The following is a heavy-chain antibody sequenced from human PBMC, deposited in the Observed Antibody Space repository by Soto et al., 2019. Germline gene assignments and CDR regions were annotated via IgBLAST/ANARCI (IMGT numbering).Heavy chain of an antibody. CDR2: ISGSGKST. V-gene: IGHV3-23*01. J-gene: IGHJ6*02. D-gene: IGHD6-25*01. Sequence: PGGSLRLSCAASGFTFSSHGLNWVRQAPGKGLEWVSGISGSGKSTYYADSVKGRFSSSRDNSKNTLYLQMSSLRDEDTAVYYCMRDGQRGYDMAVWAQGPRVNVSS. CDR1: GFTFSSHG. CDR3: MRDGQRGYDMAV.